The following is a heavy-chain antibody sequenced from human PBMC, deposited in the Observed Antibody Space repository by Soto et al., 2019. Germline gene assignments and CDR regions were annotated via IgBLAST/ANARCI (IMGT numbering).Heavy chain of an antibody. CDR3: AKDRGRYCSGGSCYLFDY. Sequence: SLRLSCAASGFIFSSYALSWVRQAPGKGLEWVSAISGSGTTTYYADSVKGRFTFSRDNSKNMLYLQMNSLRAEDTAVYYCAKDRGRYCSGGSCYLFDYWGQGIMVTVSS. J-gene: IGHJ4*02. V-gene: IGHV3-23*01. CDR2: ISGSGTTT. D-gene: IGHD2-15*01. CDR1: GFIFSSYA.